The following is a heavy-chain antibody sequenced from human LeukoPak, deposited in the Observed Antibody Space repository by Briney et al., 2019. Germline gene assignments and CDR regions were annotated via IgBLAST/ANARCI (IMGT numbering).Heavy chain of an antibody. CDR1: GFTFSTYN. J-gene: IGHJ6*03. CDR2: ITSSSSYI. D-gene: IGHD1-26*01. Sequence: GGSLRLSCAASGFTFSTYNMNWVRQAPGKGLEWVSSITSSSSYIYYADSVKGRFTISRDNAKNSLYLQMNSLRAEDAAVYYCARDPYSGGYGDYYYYYMDLWGQGTTVTISS. V-gene: IGHV3-21*01. CDR3: ARDPYSGGYGDYYYYYMDL.